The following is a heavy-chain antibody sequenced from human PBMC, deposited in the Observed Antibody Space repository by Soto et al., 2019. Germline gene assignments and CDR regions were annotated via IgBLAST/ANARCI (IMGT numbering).Heavy chain of an antibody. CDR2: ISYDGSNK. V-gene: IGHV3-30-3*01. CDR1: GFTFSSYA. CDR3: ARDGPAVIYYYYGMDV. J-gene: IGHJ6*02. Sequence: VGSLRLSCAASGFTFSSYAMHWVRQAPGKGLEWVAVISYDGSNKYYADSVKGRFTISRDNSKNTLCLQMNSLRAEDTAVYYCARDGPAVIYYYYGMDVWGQGTTVTVSS.